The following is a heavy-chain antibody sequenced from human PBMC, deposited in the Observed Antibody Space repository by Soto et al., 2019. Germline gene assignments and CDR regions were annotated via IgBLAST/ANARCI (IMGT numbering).Heavy chain of an antibody. CDR1: GGSISSGDYY. CDR2: IYYSGST. CDR3: ARGPRLLIFDY. J-gene: IGHJ4*02. Sequence: SETLSLTCTVSGGSISSGDYYWSWIRQPPGKGLEWIGYIYYSGSTYYNPSLKSRVTISLDTSKNQFSLKLSSVTAADTAVYYCARGPRLLIFDYWGQGTLVTVSS. V-gene: IGHV4-30-4*01.